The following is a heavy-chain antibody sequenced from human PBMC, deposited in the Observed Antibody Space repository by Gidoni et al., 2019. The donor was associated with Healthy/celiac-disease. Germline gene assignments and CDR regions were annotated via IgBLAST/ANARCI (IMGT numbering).Heavy chain of an antibody. D-gene: IGHD3-3*01. J-gene: IGHJ4*02. V-gene: IGHV3-23*01. CDR1: GFTFSSYA. CDR2: SGGSGGRT. Sequence: EVQLLESGGGLVQPGGSLRLSCAASGFTFSSYAMSWVLQAPGKGLEWVSASGGSGGRTYYADSVKGRFTISRDNSKNTLYLQMNSLRAEDTAVYYCARNPAVFLEWLLFDYWGQGTLVTVSS. CDR3: ARNPAVFLEWLLFDY.